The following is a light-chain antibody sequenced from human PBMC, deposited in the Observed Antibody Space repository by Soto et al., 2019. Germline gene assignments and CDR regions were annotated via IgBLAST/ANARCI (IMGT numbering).Light chain of an antibody. V-gene: IGKV3-20*01. J-gene: IGKJ1*01. CDR2: GAS. CDR1: QSVSSSY. Sequence: EIVLTQSPGPLSLSPGDRATLSCRASQSVSSSYLAWYQQKPGQAPGRLIYGASSRATGIQDRFSGSGSGTDFTLTISRLEPEDFAVYYCQQYGRSPWTFGQGTNV. CDR3: QQYGRSPWT.